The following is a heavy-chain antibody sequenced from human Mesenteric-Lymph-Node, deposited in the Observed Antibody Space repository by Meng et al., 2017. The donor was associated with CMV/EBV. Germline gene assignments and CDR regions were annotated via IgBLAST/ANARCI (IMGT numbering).Heavy chain of an antibody. CDR1: DGTISRSYYY. V-gene: IGHV4-39*01. J-gene: IGHJ4*02. CDR2: IDYSGNT. CDR3: ARSTAARRGDN. D-gene: IGHD6-6*01. Sequence: TVPDGTISRSYYYWGWIRQPPGKGLEWIGSIDYSGNTYDNPSLKSRVTMSIDTSKNQFSLRLNSVTAADTAVYYCARSTAARRGDNWGQGTLVTVSS.